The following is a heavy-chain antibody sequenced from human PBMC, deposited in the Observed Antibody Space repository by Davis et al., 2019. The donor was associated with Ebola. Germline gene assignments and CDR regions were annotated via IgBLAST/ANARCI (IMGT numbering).Heavy chain of an antibody. J-gene: IGHJ4*01. V-gene: IGHV1-69*10. Sequence: SVKVSCKASGYTFTSYYMHWVRQAPGQGLEWMGGIIPILGIANYAQKFQGRVTITADKSTSTAYMELSSLRSEDTAVYYCARQYYGDYLFDYWGQGTLVTVSS. CDR3: ARQYYGDYLFDY. CDR1: GYTFTSYY. D-gene: IGHD4-17*01. CDR2: IIPILGIA.